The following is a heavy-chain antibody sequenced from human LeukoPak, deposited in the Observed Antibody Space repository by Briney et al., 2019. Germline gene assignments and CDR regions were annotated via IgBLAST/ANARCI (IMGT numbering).Heavy chain of an antibody. CDR1: GFTFSTYW. J-gene: IGHJ2*01. D-gene: IGHD2-15*01. CDR3: ARDAAPGYFDL. V-gene: IGHV3-74*01. CDR2: ITSDGSAT. Sequence: PGGSLRLSCAVSGFTFSTYWMHWVRQGPGKGLAWVSRITSDGSATGYADSVKGRFTISRDNAKSTLYLHMDSLRAEDTAVYYCARDAAPGYFDLWGRCTLVTVSS.